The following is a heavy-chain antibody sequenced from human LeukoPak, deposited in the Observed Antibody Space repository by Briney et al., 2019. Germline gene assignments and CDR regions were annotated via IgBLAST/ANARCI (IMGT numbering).Heavy chain of an antibody. CDR1: GFTFSSYA. CDR3: AKDSTPLGDFWSGYPPI. Sequence: GGSLRLSCAASGFTFSSYAMNWVRQAPGKGLEWVSAISGSGGSTYYADSVKGRFTISRDNSKNTLYLQMNSLRAEDTAVYYCAKDSTPLGDFWSGYPPIWGQGTLVTVSS. V-gene: IGHV3-23*01. CDR2: ISGSGGST. J-gene: IGHJ4*02. D-gene: IGHD3-3*01.